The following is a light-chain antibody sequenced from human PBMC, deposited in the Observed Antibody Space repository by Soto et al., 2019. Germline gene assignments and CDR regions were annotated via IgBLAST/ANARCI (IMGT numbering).Light chain of an antibody. Sequence: DIQMTQSPPSLSASVGDRVTITCWASQRIRSYLNWYQQKPGKAPRLLIYAGSKLESGVPSRFSGSGSGTEFTITISSLQPEDFATYYCHQYYTYWTFAQGTKVDIK. CDR1: QRIRSY. V-gene: IGKV1-5*01. CDR2: AGS. CDR3: HQYYTYWT. J-gene: IGKJ1*01.